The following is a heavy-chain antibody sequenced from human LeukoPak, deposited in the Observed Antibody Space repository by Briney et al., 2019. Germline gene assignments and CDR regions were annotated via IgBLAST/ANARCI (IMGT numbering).Heavy chain of an antibody. CDR2: LSGSGIST. J-gene: IGHJ4*02. CDR3: VRVGSVAGSDYLDY. D-gene: IGHD6-19*01. Sequence: SGGSLRLSCAASGFTFSSYAMSWVRQAPGKGLEWVSALSGSGISTYYADSVRGRFTISRDNSKNTLYLQMDSLKTEDTAVYYCVRVGSVAGSDYLDYWGQGTLVTVSS. V-gene: IGHV3-23*01. CDR1: GFTFSSYA.